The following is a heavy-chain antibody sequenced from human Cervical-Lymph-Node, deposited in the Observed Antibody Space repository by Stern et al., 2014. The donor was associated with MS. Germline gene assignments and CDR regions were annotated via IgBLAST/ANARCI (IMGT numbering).Heavy chain of an antibody. CDR2: INSDGNTT. CDR1: GFTFGSYW. CDR3: ARAGLPYYFYYGMDV. Sequence: VQLVESGGGLVQPGGSLRLSCAASGFTFGSYWMHWVRQAPGKGLVWVSRINSDGNTTSYADSVKGRFTISRDNAKNTLYLQMNSLRAEDTAVYSCARAGLPYYFYYGMDVWGQGTTVTVSS. D-gene: IGHD5/OR15-5a*01. J-gene: IGHJ6*02. V-gene: IGHV3-74*02.